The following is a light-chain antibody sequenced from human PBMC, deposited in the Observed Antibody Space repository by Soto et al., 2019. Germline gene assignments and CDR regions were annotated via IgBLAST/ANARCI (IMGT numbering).Light chain of an antibody. J-gene: IGLJ1*01. CDR2: EDS. Sequence: SSELTQPPSVSVSPGQTARITCSGDKLGDKYASWYQQKPGQSPMLVIFEDSKRPSGIPERFSGSNSGNTATLTISGTQAMDEADYYCQAWDSSTVVFGAGTKLTVL. CDR3: QAWDSSTVV. CDR1: KLGDKY. V-gene: IGLV3-1*01.